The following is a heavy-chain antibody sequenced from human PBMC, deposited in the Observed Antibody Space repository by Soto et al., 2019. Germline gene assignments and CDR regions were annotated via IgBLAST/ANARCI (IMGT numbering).Heavy chain of an antibody. J-gene: IGHJ5*02. V-gene: IGHV5-51*01. Sequence: PGESLKISCKGSGYSFTSYWIGWVRQMPGKGLEWMGIIYPGDSDTRYSPSFQGQVTISADKSISTAYLQWSSLKASDTAMYYCARRGQWLASTHNWFDPWGQGTLVTVSS. CDR2: IYPGDSDT. CDR1: GYSFTSYW. CDR3: ARRGQWLASTHNWFDP. D-gene: IGHD6-19*01.